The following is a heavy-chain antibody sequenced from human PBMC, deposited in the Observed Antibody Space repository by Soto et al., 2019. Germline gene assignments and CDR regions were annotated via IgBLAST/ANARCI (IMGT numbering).Heavy chain of an antibody. CDR2: INAGNGAT. D-gene: IGHD6-13*01. J-gene: IGHJ4*02. V-gene: IGHV1-3*01. CDR3: ARGSAAAGPYYFDY. CDR1: GFTFTTYA. Sequence: GASVKVSCKASGFTFTTYAMHWVRQAPGQSLEWMGWINAGNGATKYPQNFQDRVTIARDTSANTAFMELSSLTSEDTAVYYCARGSAAAGPYYFDYWAQGTLVTVSS.